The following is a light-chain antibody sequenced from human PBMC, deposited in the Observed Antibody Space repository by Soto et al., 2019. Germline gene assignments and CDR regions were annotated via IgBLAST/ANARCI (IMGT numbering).Light chain of an antibody. J-gene: IGLJ1*01. Sequence: QSALTQPASVSGSLGQSITITCTGTSTDVGSYIYVSWYQQHPGKAPKLMIYEVSNRPSGVSNRFSGSKSDNTASLTISGLQAEDEADYYCNSYTSISTQVFGTGTKVTVL. V-gene: IGLV2-14*01. CDR1: STDVGSYIY. CDR2: EVS. CDR3: NSYTSISTQV.